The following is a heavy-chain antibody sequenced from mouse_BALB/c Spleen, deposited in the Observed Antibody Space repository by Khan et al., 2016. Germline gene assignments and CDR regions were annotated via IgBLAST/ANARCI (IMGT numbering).Heavy chain of an antibody. V-gene: IGHV1-80*01. Sequence: QVQLQQSGAELVRPGSSVKISCKASGYAFSSYWMNWVKQRPGQGLEWIGQIYPGDGDTNYNGKFKGKATLTADNSSSTAYMQLSSLTSEDSVVYFCARGVGPDYWGQGTTLTVSS. CDR2: IYPGDGDT. D-gene: IGHD4-1*01. CDR1: GYAFSSYW. J-gene: IGHJ2*01. CDR3: ARGVGPDY.